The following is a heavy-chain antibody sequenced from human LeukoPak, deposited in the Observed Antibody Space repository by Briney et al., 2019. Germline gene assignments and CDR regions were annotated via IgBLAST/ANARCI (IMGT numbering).Heavy chain of an antibody. CDR1: GFTFSSYA. J-gene: IGHJ4*02. Sequence: GGSLRLSCSASGFTFSSYAMHWVRQAPGKELEDVSAISSNGGSTYYADSVKGRFTISRDNSKNPLYLQMRSLIAEDAAVYYCGKSLRNGYYFDDWGQGTLVTVSS. CDR3: GKSLRNGYYFDD. D-gene: IGHD2-8*01. V-gene: IGHV3-64D*06. CDR2: ISSNGGST.